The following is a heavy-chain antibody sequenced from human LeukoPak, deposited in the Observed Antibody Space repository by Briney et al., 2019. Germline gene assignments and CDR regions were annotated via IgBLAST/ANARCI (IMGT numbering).Heavy chain of an antibody. CDR3: AKDAGSGSYDVLGYYYGMDV. CDR2: ISWNSGSI. Sequence: SLRLSCAASGFTLDDYAMHWVRQAPGKGLEWVSGISWNSGSIGYADSVKGRFTISRDNAKNSLYLQMNSLRAEDTALYYCAKDAGSGSYDVLGYYYGMDVWGQGTTVTVSS. V-gene: IGHV3-9*01. D-gene: IGHD3-10*01. J-gene: IGHJ6*02. CDR1: GFTLDDYA.